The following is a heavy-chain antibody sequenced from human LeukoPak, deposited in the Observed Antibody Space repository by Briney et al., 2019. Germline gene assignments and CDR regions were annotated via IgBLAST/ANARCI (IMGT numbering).Heavy chain of an antibody. CDR3: VRGSEWLLEYYSDY. V-gene: IGHV3-30*04. D-gene: IGHD3-3*01. Sequence: SGGSLRLSCAASGFTFSSYAMHWVRQAPGKGLEWVAVISYDGSNKYYADSVKGRFTISRDNSKNTLYLQMNSLRAEDTAVYYCVRGSEWLLEYYSDYWGQGTLVTVSS. CDR2: ISYDGSNK. J-gene: IGHJ4*02. CDR1: GFTFSSYA.